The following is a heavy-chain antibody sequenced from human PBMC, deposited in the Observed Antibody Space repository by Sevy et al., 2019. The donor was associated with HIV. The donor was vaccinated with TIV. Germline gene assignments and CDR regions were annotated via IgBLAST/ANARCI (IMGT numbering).Heavy chain of an antibody. CDR1: EFAFNIHN. CDR3: ARPFSFSWYAS. Sequence: GGSLRLSCVASEFAFNIHNMSWVRQAPGKGLEWVSSISTSSNNIYYADSVEGRFTISRDNAKNSLYLQMNGLRAEDKAVYNCARPFSFSWYASCGQGTLVTVSS. CDR2: ISTSSNNI. J-gene: IGHJ5*02. D-gene: IGHD2-2*01. V-gene: IGHV3-21*01.